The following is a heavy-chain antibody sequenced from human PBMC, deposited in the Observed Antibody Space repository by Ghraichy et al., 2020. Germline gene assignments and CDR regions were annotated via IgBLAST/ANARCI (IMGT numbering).Heavy chain of an antibody. V-gene: IGHV3-48*03. J-gene: IGHJ4*02. CDR1: DFTISTYD. CDR3: ARDRGYSFMYHFDL. CDR2: MSISGTTK. Sequence: GGSLRLSCAASDFTISTYDMNWVRQAPGKGLEWISYMSISGTTKYYADSVRGRFTISRENAKNSLHLQMDSLRAEDTAVYYCARDRGYSFMYHFDLWGQGTLVTVSS. D-gene: IGHD5-18*01.